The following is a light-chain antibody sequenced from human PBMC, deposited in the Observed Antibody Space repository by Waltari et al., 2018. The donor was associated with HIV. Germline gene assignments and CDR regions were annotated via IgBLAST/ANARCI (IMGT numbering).Light chain of an antibody. CDR1: QSVTSN. Sequence: EIVMTQSPATLSVSPGERATLSCRASQSVTSNLACYQQKPGQAPRLLIYGASTRATGIPARFSGGGSGTEFILTIRSLQSEDFAVYYCQQYNNWPPTFGQGTKVEIK. CDR2: GAS. V-gene: IGKV3-15*01. CDR3: QQYNNWPPT. J-gene: IGKJ1*01.